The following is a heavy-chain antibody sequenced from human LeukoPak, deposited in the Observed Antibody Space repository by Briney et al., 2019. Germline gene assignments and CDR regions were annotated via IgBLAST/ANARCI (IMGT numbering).Heavy chain of an antibody. CDR3: ARERIAAAGFFDY. Sequence: SVKVSCKASGGTFSSYAIGWVRQAPGQGLEWMGRIIPILGIANYAQKFQGRVTITADKSTSTAYMELSSLRSEDTAVYYCARERIAAAGFFDYWGQGTLVTVSS. D-gene: IGHD6-13*01. J-gene: IGHJ4*02. CDR2: IIPILGIA. CDR1: GGTFSSYA. V-gene: IGHV1-69*04.